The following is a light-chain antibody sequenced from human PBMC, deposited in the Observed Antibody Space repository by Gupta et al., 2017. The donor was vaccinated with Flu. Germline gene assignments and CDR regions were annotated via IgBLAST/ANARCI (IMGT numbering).Light chain of an antibody. Sequence: EIVMTQSPATLSVSPGERVTLSCRASQSVSSDLAWYHQKPGQAPRLLIYGASTRATGIPARFSGSGSGTEFTLTISSLQSEDFAVYYCKQYNNGPPITFGQGTRLEIK. CDR3: KQYNNGPPIT. CDR1: QSVSSD. CDR2: GAS. V-gene: IGKV3-15*01. J-gene: IGKJ5*01.